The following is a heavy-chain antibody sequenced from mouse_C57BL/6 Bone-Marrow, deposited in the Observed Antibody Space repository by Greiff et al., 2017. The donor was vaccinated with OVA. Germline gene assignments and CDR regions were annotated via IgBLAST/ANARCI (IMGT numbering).Heavy chain of an antibody. Sequence: LVESGPELVKPGASVKISCKASGYAFSSSWMNWVKQRPGKGLEWIGRIYPGDGDTNYNGKFKGKATLTADKSSSTAYMQLSSLTSEDSAVYFCANYDYDAMDYWGQGTSVTVSS. CDR2: IYPGDGDT. CDR1: GYAFSSSW. V-gene: IGHV1-82*01. J-gene: IGHJ4*01. CDR3: ANYDYDAMDY.